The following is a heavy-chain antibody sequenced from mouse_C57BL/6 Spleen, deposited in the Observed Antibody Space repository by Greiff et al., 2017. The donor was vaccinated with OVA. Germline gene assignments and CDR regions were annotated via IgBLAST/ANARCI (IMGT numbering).Heavy chain of an antibody. J-gene: IGHJ3*01. Sequence: VMLVESGPGLVQPSQSLSITCTVSGFSLTSYGVHWVRQSPGKGLEWLGVIWSGGSTDYNAAFISRLSISKDNSKSQVFFKMNSLQADDTAIYYCARNEWGYDGYYAWFAYWGQGTLVTVSA. CDR2: IWSGGST. V-gene: IGHV2-2*01. CDR3: ARNEWGYDGYYAWFAY. CDR1: GFSLTSYG. D-gene: IGHD2-3*01.